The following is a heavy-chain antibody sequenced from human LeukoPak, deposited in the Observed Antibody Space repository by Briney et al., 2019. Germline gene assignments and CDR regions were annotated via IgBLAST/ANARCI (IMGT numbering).Heavy chain of an antibody. D-gene: IGHD4-17*01. V-gene: IGHV3-53*01. CDR2: IYSGGST. CDR3: ARDLAYGDKPAGGT. Sequence: GGSLRLSCAASGFTLSNYGMHWVRQAPGKGLEWVSVIYSGGSTYYADSVKGRFTISRDNSKNTLYLQMNSLRAEDTAVYYCARDLAYGDKPAGGTWGQGTLVTVSS. J-gene: IGHJ5*02. CDR1: GFTLSNYG.